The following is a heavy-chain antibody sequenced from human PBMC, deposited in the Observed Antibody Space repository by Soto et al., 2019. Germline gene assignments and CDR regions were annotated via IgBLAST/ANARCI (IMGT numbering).Heavy chain of an antibody. D-gene: IGHD6-13*01. J-gene: IGHJ4*02. Sequence: ASVKVSCKASGYTFTSYGISWLRQSPGQGLEWMGWISAYNGNTNYAQKLQGRVTMTTDTSTSTAYMELRSLRSDDTAVYYCARDLPQQLVLLVDYWGQGTLVTVSS. CDR3: ARDLPQQLVLLVDY. CDR1: GYTFTSYG. CDR2: ISAYNGNT. V-gene: IGHV1-18*01.